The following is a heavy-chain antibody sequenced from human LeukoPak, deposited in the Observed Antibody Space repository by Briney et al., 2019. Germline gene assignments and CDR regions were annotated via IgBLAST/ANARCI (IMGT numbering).Heavy chain of an antibody. CDR1: GFTFSDYW. CDR2: VNVDGSRV. V-gene: IGHV3-74*01. D-gene: IGHD5-18*01. J-gene: IGHJ3*02. CDR3: ARGGYSYGPATLGALDI. Sequence: GGSLRLSCAASGFTFSDYWMHWVRQTPGKGLVCVSRVNVDGSRVTYEDSVKGRSPISRDNAKNTLFLQMNSLRAEDTAVYYCARGGYSYGPATLGALDIWGQGTMVPVSS.